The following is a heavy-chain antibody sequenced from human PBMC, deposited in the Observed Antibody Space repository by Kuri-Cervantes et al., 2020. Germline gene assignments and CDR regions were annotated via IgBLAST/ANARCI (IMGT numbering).Heavy chain of an antibody. D-gene: IGHD3-22*01. Sequence: GESLKISCAASGFTFSDYYVSWIRQAPGKGLEWISYISSSGSTPYYADSVKGRFTISRDNAKNSLYLQMNSLRVEDTAVYYCVRTYYYDSSGYSHWGQGTLVTVSS. CDR3: VRTYYYDSSGYSH. V-gene: IGHV3-11*04. CDR2: ISSSGSTP. J-gene: IGHJ4*02. CDR1: GFTFSDYY.